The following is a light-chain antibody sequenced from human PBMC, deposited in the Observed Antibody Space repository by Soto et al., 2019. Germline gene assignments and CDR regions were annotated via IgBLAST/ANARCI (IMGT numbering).Light chain of an antibody. Sequence: QSALTQPASVSGSPGQSITISCTGTSSDIGTYNLVSWYQHHPGNAPKLMIYEATKRPSGVSSRFSGSKSGNTASLRISGLQTEDEADYYCCSYAGGSTLVFGGGTKLTVL. CDR1: SSDIGTYNL. J-gene: IGLJ3*02. V-gene: IGLV2-23*01. CDR2: EAT. CDR3: CSYAGGSTLV.